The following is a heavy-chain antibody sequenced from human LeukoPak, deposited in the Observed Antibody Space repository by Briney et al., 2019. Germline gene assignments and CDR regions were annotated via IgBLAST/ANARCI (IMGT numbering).Heavy chain of an antibody. J-gene: IGHJ4*02. CDR2: INTDGSST. V-gene: IGHV3-74*01. CDR1: GFTFSSYW. Sequence: PGGSLRLSCAASGFTFSSYWMHWVRQAPGKGLVWVSRINTDGSSTSYADSVKGRFTISRDNAKNTLYLQMNSLRAEDTAVYYCAREAARGYYLNYFDYRGQGTLVTVSS. CDR3: AREAARGYYLNYFDY. D-gene: IGHD3-22*01.